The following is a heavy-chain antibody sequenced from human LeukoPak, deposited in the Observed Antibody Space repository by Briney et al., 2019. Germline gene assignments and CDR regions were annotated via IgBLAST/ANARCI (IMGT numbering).Heavy chain of an antibody. D-gene: IGHD4-17*01. CDR1: GFTFSSYA. Sequence: GGSLRLSCAASGFTFSSYAMRWVRQAPGKGLEWVSAISGRGGSTYYADSVKGRFTISRDNSNNTLYLQMNSLRAEDTAVYYCAKALDYGGLWGQGTLVTVSS. CDR2: ISGRGGST. V-gene: IGHV3-23*01. J-gene: IGHJ4*02. CDR3: AKALDYGGL.